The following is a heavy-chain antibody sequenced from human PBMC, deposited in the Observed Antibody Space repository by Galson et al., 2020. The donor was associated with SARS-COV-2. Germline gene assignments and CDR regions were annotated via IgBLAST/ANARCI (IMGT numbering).Heavy chain of an antibody. V-gene: IGHV4-4*02. CDR1: GGSISSPNTW. Sequence: SETLSLTCAVSGGSISSPNTWWSWVRQPPGKGLEWIGEIFHSGGTNYNPSLRSRVTISVDKSNNQFSLKLSSVTAADTAIYYCARLSGINAGHNWFDPWGQGTLVTVSS. CDR3: ARLSGINAGHNWFDP. CDR2: IFHSGGT. D-gene: IGHD6-13*01. J-gene: IGHJ5*02.